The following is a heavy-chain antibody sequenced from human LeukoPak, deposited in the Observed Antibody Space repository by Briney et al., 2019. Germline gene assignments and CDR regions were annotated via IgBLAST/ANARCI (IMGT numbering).Heavy chain of an antibody. J-gene: IGHJ4*02. CDR1: GYTFTGYY. CDR2: INPNSGGT. D-gene: IGHD5-18*01. Sequence: ASVKVSCKASGYTFTGYYMHWVRQAPGQGPEWMGRINPNSGGTNYAQKFQGWVTMTRDTSISTAYMELSRLRSDDTAVYYCARTFPAGYSYGHPFDYWGQGTLVTVSS. CDR3: ARTFPAGYSYGHPFDY. V-gene: IGHV1-2*04.